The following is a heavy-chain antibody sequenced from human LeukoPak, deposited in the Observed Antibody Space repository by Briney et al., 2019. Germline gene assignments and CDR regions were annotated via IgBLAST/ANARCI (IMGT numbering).Heavy chain of an antibody. V-gene: IGHV1-18*01. Sequence: ASVKVSCKASGYTFTSYGISWVRQAPGQGREWMGWMSAYNGNTKYAQKLQGRVTITTDTSTSTACMELRSLRSDDTAVYYCASQADYGSGSLDYWGQGTLVTVSS. CDR1: GYTFTSYG. CDR2: MSAYNGNT. D-gene: IGHD3-10*01. CDR3: ASQADYGSGSLDY. J-gene: IGHJ4*02.